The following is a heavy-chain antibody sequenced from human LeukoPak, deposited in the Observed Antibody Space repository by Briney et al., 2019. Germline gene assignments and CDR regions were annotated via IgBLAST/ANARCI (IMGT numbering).Heavy chain of an antibody. J-gene: IGHJ4*02. CDR3: ATESKYSRGSYSY. CDR1: GGTFSSYA. V-gene: IGHV1-69*01. D-gene: IGHD1-26*01. CDR2: IIPIFGTA. Sequence: SVKVSCKASGGTFSSYAISWVRQAPGQGLEWMGGIIPIFGTANYAQKFQGRVTITADESTSTAYMELSSLRSEDTAVYYCATESKYSRGSYSYWGQGTLVTVSS.